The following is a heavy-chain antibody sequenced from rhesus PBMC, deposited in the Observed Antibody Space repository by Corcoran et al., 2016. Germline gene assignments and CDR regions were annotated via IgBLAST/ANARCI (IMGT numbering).Heavy chain of an antibody. CDR3: ARVDTAGTGWDY. D-gene: IGHD5-24*01. CDR1: GGSISDSYR. V-gene: IGHV4S10*01. Sequence: QVQLQESGPGVVKPSETLSLTVAVSGGSISDSYRWSWIRQPPGKGLEWIGYIYGGSGMTSYNPSLKSRVIISIDTSKNQISLKLSSVTAADTAVYYCARVDTAGTGWDYWGQGVLVTVSS. J-gene: IGHJ4*01. CDR2: IYGGSGMT.